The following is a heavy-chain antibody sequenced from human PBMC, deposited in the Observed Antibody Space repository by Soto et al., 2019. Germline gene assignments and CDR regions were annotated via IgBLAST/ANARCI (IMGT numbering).Heavy chain of an antibody. D-gene: IGHD3-22*01. CDR3: ATERPYCYNSSGTPQYFSY. CDR1: GYTLTELS. CDR2: FDPEDGET. J-gene: IGHJ4*02. V-gene: IGHV1-24*01. Sequence: ASVNVSCKVSGYTLTELSMHWVRQAPGKGLEWMGGFDPEDGETIYTQKFQGRVTMTEDTSTDTAYMELSSLRSEDTAVYYCATERPYCYNSSGTPQYFSYWGQGTLVTVSS.